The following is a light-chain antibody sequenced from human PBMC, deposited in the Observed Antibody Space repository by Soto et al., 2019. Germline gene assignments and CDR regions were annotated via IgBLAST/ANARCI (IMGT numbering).Light chain of an antibody. CDR3: QQRSNWPPIT. Sequence: EIMMAQSPATLSVSAGERATLSCMASQSVSSSYLAWYQQKPGQAPRLLIYDASNRATGIPARFSGSGSGTDFTLTISSLEPEDFAVYYCQQRSNWPPITFGQGTRLEIK. V-gene: IGKV3-11*01. CDR2: DAS. J-gene: IGKJ5*01. CDR1: QSVSSSY.